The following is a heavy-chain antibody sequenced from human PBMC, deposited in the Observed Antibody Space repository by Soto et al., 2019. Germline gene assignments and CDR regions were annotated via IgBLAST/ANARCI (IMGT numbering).Heavy chain of an antibody. D-gene: IGHD3-3*01. CDR2: IYYSGST. CDR3: ARHSLVETWSGYSHIDY. Sequence: PSETLSLTCTVSGGSITRGGYYWSWIRQHPGKGLEWIGYIYYSGSTNYNPSLKSRVTISVDTSKNQFSLKLSSVTAADTAVYYCARHSLVETWSGYSHIDYWGQGTPVTVSS. V-gene: IGHV4-61*08. CDR1: GGSITRGGYY. J-gene: IGHJ4*02.